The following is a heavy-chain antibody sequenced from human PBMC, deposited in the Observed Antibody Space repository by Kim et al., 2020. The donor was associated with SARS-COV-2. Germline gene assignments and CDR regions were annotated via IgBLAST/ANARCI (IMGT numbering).Heavy chain of an antibody. CDR3: ARDRDDILTGYRTLWYYGMDV. V-gene: IGHV1-69*13. CDR1: GGTFSSYA. D-gene: IGHD3-9*01. Sequence: SVKVSCKASGGTFSSYAISWVRQAPGQGLEWMGGIIPIFGTANYAQKFQGRVTITADESTSTAYMELSSLRSEDTAVYYCARDRDDILTGYRTLWYYGMDVWGQGTTVTVSS. J-gene: IGHJ6*02. CDR2: IIPIFGTA.